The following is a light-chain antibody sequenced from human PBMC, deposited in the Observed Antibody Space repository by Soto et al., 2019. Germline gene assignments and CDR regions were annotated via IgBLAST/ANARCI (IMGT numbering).Light chain of an antibody. CDR1: QSVSSSY. CDR3: QQYGSSPRT. V-gene: IGKV3-20*01. J-gene: IGKJ1*01. Sequence: EIVFTQSPGTLSFSPGERATLSCRASQSVSSSYLAWYQQKPGQAPRLLIYGASSGATGIPDRFSGSGSGTDFTLTISRLEPEDFAVYYCQQYGSSPRTLGQGTKVDIK. CDR2: GAS.